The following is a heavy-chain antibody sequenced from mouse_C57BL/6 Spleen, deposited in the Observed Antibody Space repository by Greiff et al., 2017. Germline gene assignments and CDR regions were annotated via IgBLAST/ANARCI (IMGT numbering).Heavy chain of an antibody. J-gene: IGHJ4*01. V-gene: IGHV1-52*01. CDR1: GYTFTSYW. D-gene: IGHD6-1*01. Sequence: VQLQQPGAELVRPGSSVKLSCKASGYTFTSYWMHWVKQRPIQGLEWIGNIDPSDSETHYNQKFKDKATLTVDKSSSPAYMQLSSLTSEDSAVYYCARWMASYYYAMDYWGQGTSVTVSS. CDR3: ARWMASYYYAMDY. CDR2: IDPSDSET.